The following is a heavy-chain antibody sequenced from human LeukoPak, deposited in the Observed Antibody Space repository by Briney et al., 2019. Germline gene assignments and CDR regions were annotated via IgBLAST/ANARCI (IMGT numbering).Heavy chain of an antibody. V-gene: IGHV1-18*01. J-gene: IGHJ6*02. D-gene: IGHD2-2*01. Sequence: GASVKVSCKASGYSFTSYGISWVRQAPGQGLEWMGWISPLNGNTNYVQKFQGRVTMTTETSTRTTYMELRSLTSDDTAVYYCARDLDIVVIRAALRHYGMDVWGQGTTVTVSS. CDR3: ARDLDIVVIRAALRHYGMDV. CDR1: GYSFTSYG. CDR2: ISPLNGNT.